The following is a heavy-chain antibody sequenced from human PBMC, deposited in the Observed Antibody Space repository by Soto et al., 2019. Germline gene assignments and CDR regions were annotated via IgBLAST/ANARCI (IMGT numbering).Heavy chain of an antibody. CDR2: IYYRGST. CDR3: ARDGREASGMDV. V-gene: IGHV4-59*11. Sequence: TLSLTCTVSGGSISSHYWSWVRQAPGKGLEWIGHIYYRGSTNYNPSLRSRSTISVDASKSQFSLKLNSVTTADTAVYYCARDGREASGMDVWGQGTKVTVSS. CDR1: GGSISSHY. D-gene: IGHD1-26*01. J-gene: IGHJ6*02.